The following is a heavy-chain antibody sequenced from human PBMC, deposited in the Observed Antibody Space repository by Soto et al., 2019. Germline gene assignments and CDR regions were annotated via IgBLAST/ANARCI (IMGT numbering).Heavy chain of an antibody. D-gene: IGHD2-2*01. Sequence: EVQLVESGGGLVQPDRSLRLSCKASKFTFEDYSMHWVRQAPGKGLEWFSGISWNGGSTGYAESVRGRFTISRDNVKNSLYLQMNSLGTDDTALYYCAKGPSTTTFCAFDIWGQGTMVTVS. CDR3: AKGPSTTTFCAFDI. CDR2: ISWNGGST. V-gene: IGHV3-9*01. CDR1: KFTFEDYS. J-gene: IGHJ3*02.